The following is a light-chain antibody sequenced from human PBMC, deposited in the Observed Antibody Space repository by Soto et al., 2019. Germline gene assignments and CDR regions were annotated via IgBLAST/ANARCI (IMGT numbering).Light chain of an antibody. V-gene: IGKV1-5*01. CDR3: QQYDGYPWT. CDR1: QSISTW. CDR2: DAS. J-gene: IGKJ1*01. Sequence: DIQMTQSSSTLSASVGDRVTITCRASQSISTWLAWYQQKPGKAPNLLIYDASSLESGTPSRFSGSGSGTEFTLTISSLQPDDFATYYCQQYDGYPWTFGQGTKVEIK.